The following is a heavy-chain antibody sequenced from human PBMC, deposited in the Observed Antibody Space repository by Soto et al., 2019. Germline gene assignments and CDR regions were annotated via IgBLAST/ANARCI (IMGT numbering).Heavy chain of an antibody. CDR3: ARGGGRDLGGAYCFDY. CDR1: GFTVSGRY. D-gene: IGHD1-26*01. V-gene: IGHV3-66*01. CDR2: LYSGGTT. J-gene: IGHJ4*02. Sequence: EVQLVESGGGLFKLGGSWRLSCAASGFTVSGRYRTWVGKAPGKGREGVSVLYSGGTTYYADSGKGRFIISRDNSKNTLYLQMNSLRAEDTAVYYCARGGGRDLGGAYCFDYWGQGTLVTVSS.